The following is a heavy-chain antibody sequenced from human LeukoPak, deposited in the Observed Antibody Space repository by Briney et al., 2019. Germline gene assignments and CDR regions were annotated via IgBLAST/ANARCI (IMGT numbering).Heavy chain of an antibody. Sequence: PSETLSLTCTVSGGSISSSSYYWGWIRQPPGKGLEWIGEIYHSGSTNYNPSLKSRLTISVDKSKNEFSLKPTSVTAADTAVYYCATYYDSSGYKWNYWGQGTLVTVSS. CDR1: GGSISSSSYY. V-gene: IGHV4-39*07. D-gene: IGHD3-22*01. CDR3: ATYYDSSGYKWNY. CDR2: IYHSGST. J-gene: IGHJ4*02.